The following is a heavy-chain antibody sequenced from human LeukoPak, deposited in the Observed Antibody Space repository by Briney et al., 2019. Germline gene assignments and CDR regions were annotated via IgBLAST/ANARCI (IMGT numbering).Heavy chain of an antibody. D-gene: IGHD3-22*01. CDR2: ISWNSGSI. J-gene: IGHJ4*02. CDR3: AAYAPDYYDSSGYDY. V-gene: IGHV3-9*01. CDR1: GFTFDDYA. Sequence: GGSLRPSCAASGFTFDDYAMHWVRQAPGKGLEWVSGISWNSGSIGYADSVKGRFTISRDNAKNSLYLQMNSLRAEDTALYYCAAYAPDYYDSSGYDYWGQGTLVTVSS.